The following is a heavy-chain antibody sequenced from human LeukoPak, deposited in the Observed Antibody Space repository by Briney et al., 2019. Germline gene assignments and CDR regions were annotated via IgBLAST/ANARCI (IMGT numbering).Heavy chain of an antibody. CDR3: ARGYSGGVDYFDY. J-gene: IGHJ4*02. CDR1: GFTFSSYA. D-gene: IGHD5-12*01. V-gene: IGHV3-30*04. Sequence: GGSLRLSCAASGFTFSSYAMHWVRQAPGKGLEWVAVISYDGSNKYYADSVKGRFTISRDNSKNTLYLQMNSLRAEDTAVYYCARGYSGGVDYFDYWGQGTLVTVSS. CDR2: ISYDGSNK.